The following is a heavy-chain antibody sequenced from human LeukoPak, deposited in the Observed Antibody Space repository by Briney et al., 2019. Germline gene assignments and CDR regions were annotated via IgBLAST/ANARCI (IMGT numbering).Heavy chain of an antibody. CDR2: IIPIFGTA. D-gene: IGHD3-9*01. Sequence: SVKVSCKASGGTFSSYAISWVRQAPGQGLEWMGGIIPIFGTANYAQKFQGRVTITADESTSTAYMELSSLRSGDTAVYYCATEPILTGYYKYYYYGMDVWGQGTTVTVSS. CDR3: ATEPILTGYYKYYYYGMDV. J-gene: IGHJ6*02. CDR1: GGTFSSYA. V-gene: IGHV1-69*13.